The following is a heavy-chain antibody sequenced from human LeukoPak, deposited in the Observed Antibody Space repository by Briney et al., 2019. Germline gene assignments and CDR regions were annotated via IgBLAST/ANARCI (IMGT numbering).Heavy chain of an antibody. CDR3: AGSRDYIWGQDY. CDR2: IYHSGST. Sequence: PSETLSLTCAVSGGSISSNTWWSWVRQPPGQGLEWTGEIYHSGSTKYNPSLKSRVSMSVDKSKNQFFLNLSSVTAADTAVYYCAGSRDYIWGQDYWGQGTLVTVSS. D-gene: IGHD3-16*01. CDR1: GGSISSNTW. V-gene: IGHV4-4*02. J-gene: IGHJ4*02.